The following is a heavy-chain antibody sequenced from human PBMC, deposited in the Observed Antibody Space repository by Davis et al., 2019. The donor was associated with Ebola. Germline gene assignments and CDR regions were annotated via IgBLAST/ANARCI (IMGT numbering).Heavy chain of an antibody. D-gene: IGHD3-3*01. V-gene: IGHV3-23*01. J-gene: IGHJ4*02. Sequence: GESLKISCAASGFTFSNYAMSWVRQAPGKGLEWVSSLTTSGGSTYYADSVKGRFTISRDNSENTLYLQMNSLTADDTSVYYCARAGFDEVLDYWGQGTPVTVSS. CDR3: ARAGFDEVLDY. CDR1: GFTFSNYA. CDR2: LTTSGGST.